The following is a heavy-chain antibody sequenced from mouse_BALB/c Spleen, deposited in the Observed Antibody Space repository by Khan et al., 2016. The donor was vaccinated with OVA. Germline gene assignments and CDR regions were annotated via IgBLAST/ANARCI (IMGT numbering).Heavy chain of an antibody. CDR3: ARRGLRWDFDY. CDR1: GYTFINYW. CDR2: INPSTGYT. D-gene: IGHD1-1*01. V-gene: IGHV1-7*01. J-gene: IGHJ2*01. Sequence: QVQLQQPGAELAKPGASVKMSCKASGYTFINYWILWVKQRPGQGLEWIGYINPSTGYTEYNQNFKDKATLTADKSSSTAYMQLSSLTSEDSVVYYCARRGLRWDFDYWGQGTTLTVSS.